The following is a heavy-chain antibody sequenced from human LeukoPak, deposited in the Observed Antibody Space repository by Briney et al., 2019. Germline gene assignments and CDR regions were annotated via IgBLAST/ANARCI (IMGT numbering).Heavy chain of an antibody. Sequence: GGSLRLSCAASGFTFSSYGMHWVRQAPGKGLEWVAVISYDGSDQYYADSVKGRFTISRDNSKNTLYLQMNSLRAGDSAVYYCANGGGHTAMKTYYFNYWGQGTLVTVSS. CDR1: GFTFSSYG. J-gene: IGHJ4*02. V-gene: IGHV3-30*18. CDR2: ISYDGSDQ. D-gene: IGHD5-18*01. CDR3: ANGGGHTAMKTYYFNY.